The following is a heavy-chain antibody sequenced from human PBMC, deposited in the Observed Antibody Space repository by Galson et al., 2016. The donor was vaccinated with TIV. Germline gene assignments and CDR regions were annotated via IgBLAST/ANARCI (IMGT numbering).Heavy chain of an antibody. V-gene: IGHV3-43D*03. J-gene: IGHJ5*02. Sequence: SLRLSCAASGFTFDVYAMHWVRQAPGRVLEWVSLITWIGDTYYAESVKGRFTISRDKSENSLYLQMNRLRVEDTALYYCAPWDRTSSRWFDPWGQGTLVTVSS. CDR1: GFTFDVYA. CDR3: APWDRTSSRWFDP. CDR2: ITWIGDT. D-gene: IGHD6-6*01.